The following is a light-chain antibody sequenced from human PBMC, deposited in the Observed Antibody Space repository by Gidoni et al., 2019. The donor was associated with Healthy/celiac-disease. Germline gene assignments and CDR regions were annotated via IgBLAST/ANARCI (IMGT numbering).Light chain of an antibody. CDR2: DAS. Sequence: AIPLTQSPSSLSASVGDRVTITCRASQGISSALAWYQQKPGKAPKLLIYDASSLESGVPSRFSGSGSGTEFTLTISSLQPEDFATYYCQQFNSYPRTFGQGTKLEIK. CDR3: QQFNSYPRT. J-gene: IGKJ2*01. CDR1: QGISSA. V-gene: IGKV1-13*02.